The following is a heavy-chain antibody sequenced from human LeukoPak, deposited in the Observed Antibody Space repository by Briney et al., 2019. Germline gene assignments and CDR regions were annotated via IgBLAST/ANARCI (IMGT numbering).Heavy chain of an antibody. J-gene: IGHJ5*02. CDR2: IYHSGST. D-gene: IGHD5-18*01. CDR3: ARERPRARGYRKNWFDP. Sequence: PSETLSLTCAVSGGSISSGGYSWSWIRQPPGKGLEWIGYIYHSGSTYYNPSLKSRVTISVDTSKNQFSLKLSSVTAADTAVYYCARERPRARGYRKNWFDPWGQGTLVTVSS. V-gene: IGHV4-30-2*01. CDR1: GGSISSGGYS.